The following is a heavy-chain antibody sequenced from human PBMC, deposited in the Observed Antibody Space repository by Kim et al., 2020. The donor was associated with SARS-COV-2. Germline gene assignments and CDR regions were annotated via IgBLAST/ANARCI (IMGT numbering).Heavy chain of an antibody. Sequence: GGSLRLSCAASGFTFSSYSMNWVRQAPGKGLEWVSSISSSSSYIYYADSVKGRFTISRDNAKNSLYLQMNSLRAEDTAVYYCARERDGEGMDVWGQGTTVTVSS. CDR1: GFTFSSYS. V-gene: IGHV3-21*01. CDR2: ISSSSSYI. CDR3: ARERDGEGMDV. J-gene: IGHJ6*02. D-gene: IGHD7-27*01.